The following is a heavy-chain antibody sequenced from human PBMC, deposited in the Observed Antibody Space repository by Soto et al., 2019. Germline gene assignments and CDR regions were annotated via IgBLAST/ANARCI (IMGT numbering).Heavy chain of an antibody. J-gene: IGHJ6*02. D-gene: IGHD2-15*01. CDR3: ARPYGSRTTSAPYCYCCGLTV. Sequence: PGGSLRLSCSASGFILGDYALHWVRQAPGKGLEWLAVISFDGNQKYYADSVQARFTVSRDNPLNILHLQMNSLRAEDTAVYYCARPYGSRTTSAPYCYCCGLTVWGHGTTVTVSS. CDR2: ISFDGNQK. V-gene: IGHV3-30*17. CDR1: GFILGDYA.